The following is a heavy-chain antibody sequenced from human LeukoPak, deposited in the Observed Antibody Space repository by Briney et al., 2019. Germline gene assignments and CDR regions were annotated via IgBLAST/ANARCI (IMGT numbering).Heavy chain of an antibody. Sequence: GEPLKISCKGSGYSFTSYRIGWVRQMPGKGLEWMGIIYPGDSDTRYSPSFQGQVTISADKSISTAYLQWSSLKASDTAMYYCARLGSMVRGVIGPHNWFDPWGQGTLVTVSS. CDR2: IYPGDSDT. J-gene: IGHJ5*02. D-gene: IGHD3-10*01. V-gene: IGHV5-51*01. CDR1: GYSFTSYR. CDR3: ARLGSMVRGVIGPHNWFDP.